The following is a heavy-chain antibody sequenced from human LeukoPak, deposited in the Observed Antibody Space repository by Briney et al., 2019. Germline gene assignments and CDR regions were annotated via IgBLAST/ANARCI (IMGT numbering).Heavy chain of an antibody. CDR1: GFTFSSYW. CDR2: IKEDGSEK. Sequence: GGSLRLSCAASGFTFSSYWMVWVRQAPGKGLEWVATIKEDGSEKYYGGSVKGRFTISRDNAKNSLYLQMNSLRGEDTAVYHCARNWGYFDYWGQGTLVTVSS. CDR3: ARNWGYFDY. V-gene: IGHV3-7*04. J-gene: IGHJ4*02. D-gene: IGHD7-27*01.